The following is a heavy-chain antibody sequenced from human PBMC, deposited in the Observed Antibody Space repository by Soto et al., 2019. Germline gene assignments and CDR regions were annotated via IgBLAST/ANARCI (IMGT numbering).Heavy chain of an antibody. J-gene: IGHJ6*02. V-gene: IGHV3-30*19. D-gene: IGHD5-12*01. CDR1: GFTFSLYG. CDR3: AKDPEKWLQDRTINIGV. Sequence: QVQLVESGGGVVQPGRSLRLSCAASGFTFSLYGMHWVRQAPGKGLDWVALISNDGTNKHYADSVKGRFTISRENSKNTLYLQMNALRAEDTAVYYCAKDPEKWLQDRTINIGVWGQGTTVTVSS. CDR2: ISNDGTNK.